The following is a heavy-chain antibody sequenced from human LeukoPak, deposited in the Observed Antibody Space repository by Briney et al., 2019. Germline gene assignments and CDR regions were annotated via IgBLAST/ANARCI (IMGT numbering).Heavy chain of an antibody. CDR2: IYHSGST. Sequence: SETLPLTCAVSGGSISSGGYSWSWIRQPPGKGLEWIGYIYHSGSTNYNPSLKSRVTISVDTSKNQFSLKLSSVTAADTAVYYCARGYYGRGDVWGQGTTVTVSS. D-gene: IGHD3-10*02. CDR3: ARGYYGRGDV. CDR1: GGSISSGGYS. V-gene: IGHV4-30-2*01. J-gene: IGHJ6*02.